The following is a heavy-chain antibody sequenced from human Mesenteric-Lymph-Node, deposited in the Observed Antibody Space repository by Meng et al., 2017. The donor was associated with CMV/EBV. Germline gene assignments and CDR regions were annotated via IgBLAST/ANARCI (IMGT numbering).Heavy chain of an antibody. CDR1: GGSFSGYY. V-gene: IGHV4-34*01. CDR3: ARHQRWLKSEGGFNY. D-gene: IGHD4-23*01. CDR2: INHSGST. J-gene: IGHJ4*02. Sequence: QVELTQGGAGLLKPSETLSLTCAVYGGSFSGYYWSWIRQPPGKGLEWIGEINHSGSTNYNPSLKSRVTISADTSKNQFSLKLSSVTAADTAVYYCARHQRWLKSEGGFNYWGQGTLVTVFS.